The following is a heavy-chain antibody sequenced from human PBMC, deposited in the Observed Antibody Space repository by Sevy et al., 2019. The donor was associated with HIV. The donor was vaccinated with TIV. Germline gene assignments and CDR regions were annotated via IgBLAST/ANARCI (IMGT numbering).Heavy chain of an antibody. J-gene: IGHJ4*02. Sequence: GGSLRLSCAASGFTFTSYAMAWVRRAPGKGLEWVSVLRDSGATTYYADSVKGRFTISRDNSKNTLYLQMNSLRAEDTAVYFSAKSYYDFWSGFDYWGQGTLVTVSS. CDR1: GFTFTSYA. V-gene: IGHV3-23*01. CDR2: LRDSGATT. CDR3: AKSYYDFWSGFDY. D-gene: IGHD3-3*01.